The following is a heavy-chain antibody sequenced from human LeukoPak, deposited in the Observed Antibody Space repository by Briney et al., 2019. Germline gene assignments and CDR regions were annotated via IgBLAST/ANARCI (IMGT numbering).Heavy chain of an antibody. D-gene: IGHD6-19*01. CDR1: GFTFSSYS. CDR3: ARESGSGWYYFDY. J-gene: IGHJ4*02. Sequence: GGSLRLSCAASGFTFSSYSMNWVRQAPGKGLEWVSSISSSSSYIYYADSVKGRFTISRDNSKNTLYLQMNSLRAEDTAVYYCARESGSGWYYFDYWGQGTLVTVSS. CDR2: ISSSSSYI. V-gene: IGHV3-21*04.